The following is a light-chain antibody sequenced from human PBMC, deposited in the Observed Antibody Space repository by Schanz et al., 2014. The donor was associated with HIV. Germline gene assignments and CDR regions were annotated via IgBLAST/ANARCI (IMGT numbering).Light chain of an antibody. CDR2: DNN. CDR3: GTWDSNLNDWL. V-gene: IGLV1-51*01. CDR1: AFNIGHYS. J-gene: IGLJ3*02. Sequence: QSVLTQPPSVSAAPGQRVTISCSGSAFNIGHYSVSWYQQFPGTVPKLLIYDNNERPSDIPDRFSGSKTGTSATLVIIGLQTGDEADYYCGTWDSNLNDWLFGGGTQLTVL.